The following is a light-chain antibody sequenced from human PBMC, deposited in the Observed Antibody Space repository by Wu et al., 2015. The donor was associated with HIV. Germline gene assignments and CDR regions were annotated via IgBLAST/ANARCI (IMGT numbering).Light chain of an antibody. CDR3: QQYDKWPYT. CDR1: QSVGSN. CDR2: GAS. V-gene: IGKV3-15*01. Sequence: EIVMTQSPATLSVSPGERATLSCRASQSVGSNLAWYHQKPGQAPRLLIYGASTRATGIPARFSGSGSETEFTLTISSLQSEDFAVYYCQQYDKWPYTFGQGTRLEIK. J-gene: IGKJ2*01.